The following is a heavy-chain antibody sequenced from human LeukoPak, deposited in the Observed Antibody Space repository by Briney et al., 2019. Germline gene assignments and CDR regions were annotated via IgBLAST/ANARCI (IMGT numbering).Heavy chain of an antibody. Sequence: ASVKVSCKASGGTFSSYTISWVRQAPGQGLEWMGRIIPILGIANYAQKFQGRVTITADKSTSTAYMELSSLRSEDTAVYYCAREYCGGDCYPYYYYHYMDVWGKGTTVTVSS. D-gene: IGHD2-21*01. CDR2: IIPILGIA. CDR1: GGTFSSYT. CDR3: AREYCGGDCYPYYYYHYMDV. V-gene: IGHV1-69*04. J-gene: IGHJ6*03.